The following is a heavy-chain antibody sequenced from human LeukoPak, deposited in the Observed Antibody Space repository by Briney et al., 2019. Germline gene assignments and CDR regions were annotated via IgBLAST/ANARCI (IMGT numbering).Heavy chain of an antibody. D-gene: IGHD1-26*01. CDR3: ARDPKGSPIDY. J-gene: IGHJ4*02. CDR2: VSGGGGST. CDR1: GFTFSGYA. Sequence: PGGSLRLSCAASGFTFSGYAMSWVRQAPGKGLEWVSLVSGGGGSTYYADSVKGRFTISRDSSKNTLYLQMNSLRAEDTAVYYCARDPKGSPIDYWGQGTLVTVSS. V-gene: IGHV3-23*01.